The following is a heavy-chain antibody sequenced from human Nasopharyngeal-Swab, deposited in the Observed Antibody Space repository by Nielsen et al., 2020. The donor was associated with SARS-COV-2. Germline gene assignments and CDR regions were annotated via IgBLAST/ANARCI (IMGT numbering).Heavy chain of an antibody. Sequence: SDTLSPTCTVSGGPISSGAYYWSWIRQHPGKGLEWIGYIYYSGSTYYNPSLKSRLTISVDTSKNQFSLKLSSVTAADTGVYYCARARITMIVVVGAFDIWGQGTMVTVSS. CDR2: IYYSGST. CDR1: GGPISSGAYY. D-gene: IGHD3-22*01. V-gene: IGHV4-31*03. J-gene: IGHJ3*02. CDR3: ARARITMIVVVGAFDI.